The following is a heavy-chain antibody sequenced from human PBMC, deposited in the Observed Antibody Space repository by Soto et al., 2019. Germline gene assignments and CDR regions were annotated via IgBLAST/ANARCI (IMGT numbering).Heavy chain of an antibody. V-gene: IGHV3-21*03. CDR2: IDRGSSYI. CDR1: GFSLSTYE. CDR3: VRDINSADDADEYYYHSGMDV. Sequence: LRLSCAAPGFSLSTYEMTWVRQAPGEGLAWVSSIDRGSSYIYYADSVRGRFTVSRDNVKESLFLQMNSLRAADTAVYYCVRDINSADDADEYYYHSGMDVWGQGTTVTVSS. J-gene: IGHJ6*02. D-gene: IGHD6-6*01.